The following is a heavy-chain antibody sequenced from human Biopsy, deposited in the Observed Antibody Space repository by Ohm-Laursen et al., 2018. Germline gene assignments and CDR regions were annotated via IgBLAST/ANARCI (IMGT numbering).Heavy chain of an antibody. CDR3: ARRGSGGRSFDH. V-gene: IGHV4-59*08. J-gene: IGHJ4*02. CDR1: GGSISSFY. Sequence: SETLSLTCAVSGGSISSFYWTWIRQPPGKGPEWIGDISDSGSTNYKPSLKSRVIISVDTSKNQFSLNLSSVTAADTVVYYCARRGSGGRSFDHWGQGTLVTVSS. CDR2: ISDSGST. D-gene: IGHD2-15*01.